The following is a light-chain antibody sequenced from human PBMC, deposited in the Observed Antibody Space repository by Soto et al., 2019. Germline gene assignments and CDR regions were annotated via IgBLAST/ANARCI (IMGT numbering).Light chain of an antibody. CDR2: GAS. CDR3: QQYGSSLYT. V-gene: IGKV3-20*01. CDR1: QSVSSSY. Sequence: EIVLTQSPGTLSLSPGERATLSCRASQSVSSSYLAWYQQKPGQAPRLLIYGASIRATGIPDRFSGSWSGKDFTLTISRLEPEDFAVYYCQQYGSSLYTFGQGTKLEIK. J-gene: IGKJ2*01.